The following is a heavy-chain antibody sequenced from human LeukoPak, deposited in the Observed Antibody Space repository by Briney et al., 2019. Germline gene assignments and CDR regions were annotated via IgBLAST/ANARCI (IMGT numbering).Heavy chain of an antibody. CDR1: GGSISSYY. V-gene: IGHV4-59*01. J-gene: IGHJ4*02. Sequence: TSETLSLTCTVSGGSISSYYWSWIRQPPGKGLEWIGYIYYSGSTNYNPSLKSRVTISVDTSKNQFSLKLSSVTAADTAVYYCARGDYGYYFDYWGQETLVTVSS. D-gene: IGHD4-17*01. CDR3: ARGDYGYYFDY. CDR2: IYYSGST.